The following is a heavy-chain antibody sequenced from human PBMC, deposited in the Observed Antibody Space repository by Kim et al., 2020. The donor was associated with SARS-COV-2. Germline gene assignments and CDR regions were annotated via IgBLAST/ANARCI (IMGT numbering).Heavy chain of an antibody. Sequence: LKRRVTISVDTSKNQFSLKLSSVTAADTAVYYCARSGIVVVPAAFDFDYWGQGTLVTVSS. V-gene: IGHV4-39*01. CDR3: ARSGIVVVPAAFDFDY. J-gene: IGHJ4*02. D-gene: IGHD2-2*01.